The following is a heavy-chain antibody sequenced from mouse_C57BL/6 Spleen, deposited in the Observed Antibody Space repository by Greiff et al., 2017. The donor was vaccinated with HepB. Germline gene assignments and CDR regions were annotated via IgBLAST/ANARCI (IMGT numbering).Heavy chain of an antibody. CDR1: GYAFSSSW. V-gene: IGHV1-82*01. CDR2: IYPGDGDT. J-gene: IGHJ3*01. D-gene: IGHD2-5*01. CDR3: ARRKDSNSPFAY. Sequence: VQLQQSGPELVKPGASVKISCKASGYAFSSSWMNWVKQRPGKGLEWIGRIYPGDGDTNYNGKFKGKATLTADNSSSTAYMQLSSLTSEDSAVYFCARRKDSNSPFAYWGQGTLVTVSA.